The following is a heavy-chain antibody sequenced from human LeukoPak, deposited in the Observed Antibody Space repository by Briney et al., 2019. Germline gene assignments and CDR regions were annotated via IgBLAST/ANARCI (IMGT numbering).Heavy chain of an antibody. CDR1: GFTVRSTY. V-gene: IGHV3-53*01. D-gene: IGHD2-15*01. CDR2: IYSDGKT. J-gene: IGHJ3*02. CDR3: AKDGRSTERGGGAFDI. Sequence: GGSLRLSCAASGFTVRSTYMSWVRQAPGKGLEWVSVIYSDGKTYYADSVKGRFTISRDNGKNTLSLQMNSLRVEDTAVYYCAKDGRSTERGGGAFDIWGQGTMVTVSS.